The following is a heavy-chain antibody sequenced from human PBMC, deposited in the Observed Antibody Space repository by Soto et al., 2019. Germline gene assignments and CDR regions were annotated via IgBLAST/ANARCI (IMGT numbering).Heavy chain of an antibody. CDR1: GYSFTSYW. Sequence: PGESLKISCKGSGYSFTSYWIGWVRQMPGKGLEWMGIIYPGDSDTRYSPSFQGQVTISADKSISTAYLQWSSLKASDTAMYYCARLPCSGGSCYSGHYYYYGMDVWGQGTTVTVSS. D-gene: IGHD2-15*01. CDR3: ARLPCSGGSCYSGHYYYYGMDV. V-gene: IGHV5-51*01. J-gene: IGHJ6*02. CDR2: IYPGDSDT.